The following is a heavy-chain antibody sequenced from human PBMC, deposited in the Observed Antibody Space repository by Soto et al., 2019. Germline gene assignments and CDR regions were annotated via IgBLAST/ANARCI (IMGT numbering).Heavy chain of an antibody. V-gene: IGHV4-59*01. J-gene: IGHJ4*02. CDR1: GGSISSYY. CDR2: INYSGST. D-gene: IGHD1-26*01. Sequence: PSETLSLTCTVSGGSISSYYWNWIRQPPGKGLEWIGYINYSGSTNYTPSLKSRVPISVDTSKNQFSLKLTSVTAADTAVYYCARGGGYHDYWGQGTMVTVSS. CDR3: ARGGGYHDY.